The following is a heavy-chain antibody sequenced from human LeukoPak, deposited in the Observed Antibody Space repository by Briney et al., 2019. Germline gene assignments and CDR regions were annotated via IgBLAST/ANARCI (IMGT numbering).Heavy chain of an antibody. D-gene: IGHD1-1*01. CDR1: GYSISSGYY. Sequence: TSETLSLTCAVSGYSISSGYYWGWIRQPPGKGLEWIGSIYHSGSTYYNPSLKSRVTISVDTSKNQFSPKLSSVTAADTAVYYCAREGRVFVGVWNEISVFGYWGQGTLVTVSS. V-gene: IGHV4-38-2*02. CDR3: AREGRVFVGVWNEISVFGY. CDR2: IYHSGST. J-gene: IGHJ4*02.